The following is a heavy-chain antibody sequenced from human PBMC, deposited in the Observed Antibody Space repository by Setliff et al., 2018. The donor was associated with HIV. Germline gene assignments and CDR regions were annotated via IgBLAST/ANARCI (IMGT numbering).Heavy chain of an antibody. V-gene: IGHV4-59*11. CDR3: VRGYGSSTTCYDDYYYMYV. Sequence: SETLSLTCTVSGGSISGHYWSWIRQPPGKGLEWIAYIFYTGSTNYNPSLKSRVTISLDTSKNQLFLKLSSVTAADTAVYYCVRGYGSSTTCYDDYYYMYVWGKGSTVTVS. CDR1: GGSISGHY. D-gene: IGHD2-2*01. CDR2: IFYTGST. J-gene: IGHJ6*03.